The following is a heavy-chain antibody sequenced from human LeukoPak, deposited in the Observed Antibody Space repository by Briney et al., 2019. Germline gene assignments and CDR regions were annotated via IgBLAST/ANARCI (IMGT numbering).Heavy chain of an antibody. CDR1: GFVFSSYG. D-gene: IGHD2-2*01. V-gene: IGHV3-30*02. CDR2: IRNDGSNK. CDR3: AKVYCSSTSCYLDAFDF. J-gene: IGHJ3*01. Sequence: GGPLRLSCAASGFVFSSYGMHWVRQGQGRGLERVAFIRNDGSNKYYVDSVEGRFSISRDNSKSTLYLQMNSLSTEDTALYYCAKVYCSSTSCYLDAFDFWGQGTMVTVSS.